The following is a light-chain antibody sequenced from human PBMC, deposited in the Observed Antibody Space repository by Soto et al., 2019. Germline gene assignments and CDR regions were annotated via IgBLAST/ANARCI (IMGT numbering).Light chain of an antibody. CDR1: QSVSSY. Sequence: EIVLTQSPATLSLSPGERATLSCRASQSVSSYLAWYQQKPGQAPRLLIYGAFTRATGIPARFSGSGSGTEFTLTISSLQSEDFAVYYCQQYSSWPFTFGPGTKVDIK. CDR3: QQYSSWPFT. CDR2: GAF. J-gene: IGKJ3*01. V-gene: IGKV3-15*01.